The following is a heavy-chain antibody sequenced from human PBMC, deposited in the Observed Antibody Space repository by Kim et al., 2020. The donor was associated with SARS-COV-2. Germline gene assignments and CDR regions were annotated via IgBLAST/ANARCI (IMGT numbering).Heavy chain of an antibody. D-gene: IGHD1-26*01. J-gene: IGHJ3*02. CDR1: GFTFSSYA. CDR3: AKDKGELVGAKWDAFVT. CDR2: ISGSGGSP. V-gene: IGHV3-23*01. Sequence: GGSLRLSCAASGFTFSSYAMRWVRQAPGKGLEWVSVISGSGGSPYYADSVKGRFTISRDNSKNTLYLQMNSLRAEDTAVYYCAKDKGELVGAKWDAFVTWGHGEMVTVSS.